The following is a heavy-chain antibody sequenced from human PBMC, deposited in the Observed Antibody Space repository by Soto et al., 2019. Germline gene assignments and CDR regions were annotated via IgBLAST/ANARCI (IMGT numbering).Heavy chain of an antibody. J-gene: IGHJ4*02. CDR1: GGSFSGYY. Sequence: PSETLSLTCAVYGGSFSGYYWSWIRQPPGKGLEWIGEINHSGSTNYNPSLKSRVTISVDTSKNQFSLKLSSVTAADTAVYYCARGLPTTVTTEPQLGTYQLDYWGQGTLVTVSS. CDR2: INHSGST. D-gene: IGHD4-17*01. V-gene: IGHV4-34*01. CDR3: ARGLPTTVTTEPQLGTYQLDY.